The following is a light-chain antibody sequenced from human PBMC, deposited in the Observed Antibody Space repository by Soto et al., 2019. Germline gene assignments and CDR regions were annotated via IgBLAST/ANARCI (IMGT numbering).Light chain of an antibody. CDR3: QQYGSSGT. V-gene: IGKV3-20*01. Sequence: EIVLTQSPGTLSLSPGERATPSCRASQSVSNNYLAWYQQKPGQAPRLLIYGASNRATGILDRFSGSGSGTDFTLTISRLEPEDFAVYYCQQYGSSGTFGQGTKVDIK. CDR1: QSVSNNY. CDR2: GAS. J-gene: IGKJ1*01.